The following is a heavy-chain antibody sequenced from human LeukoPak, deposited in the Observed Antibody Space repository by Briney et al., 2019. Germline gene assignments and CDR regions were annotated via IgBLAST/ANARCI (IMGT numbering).Heavy chain of an antibody. D-gene: IGHD5-24*01. J-gene: IGHJ4*02. CDR3: ARAEVEMATITPNFDY. CDR2: IIPIFGTA. CDR1: GYTFTGYY. V-gene: IGHV1-69*13. Sequence: GASVKVSCKTSGYTFTGYYMHWVRQAPGQGLEWMGGIIPIFGTANYAQKFQGRVTITADESTSTAYMELSSLRSEDTAVYYCARAEVEMATITPNFDYWGQGTLVTVSS.